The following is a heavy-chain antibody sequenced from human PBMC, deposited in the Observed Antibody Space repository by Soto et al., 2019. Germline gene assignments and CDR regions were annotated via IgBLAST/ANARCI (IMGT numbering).Heavy chain of an antibody. CDR2: IMPGSSHI. D-gene: IGHD3-22*01. CDR1: GFTFSIYS. CDR3: AIRDSYYDSSGYFDY. V-gene: IGHV3-48*02. Sequence: PGGALILSCAASGFTFSIYSRNWVRQAPGKGLEWVAYIMPGSSHIFYADSVKGRFTISRDNAKNTLYLQMNSLRDEDTAVYYCAIRDSYYDSSGYFDYWGQGT. J-gene: IGHJ4*02.